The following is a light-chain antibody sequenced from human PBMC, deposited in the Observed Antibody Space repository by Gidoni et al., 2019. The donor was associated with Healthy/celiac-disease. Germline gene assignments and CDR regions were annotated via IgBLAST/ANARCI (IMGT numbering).Light chain of an antibody. Sequence: IVLTQSPATLSLSPGERATLSCRASQSVSSYLAWYQQKPGQAPRLLIYDASNRATGIPAGFSGSRSGTDFTLTISSLVPEDVAVYYCQQRSNWPPLTFGGGTKVEIK. CDR1: QSVSSY. J-gene: IGKJ4*01. CDR2: DAS. V-gene: IGKV3-11*01. CDR3: QQRSNWPPLT.